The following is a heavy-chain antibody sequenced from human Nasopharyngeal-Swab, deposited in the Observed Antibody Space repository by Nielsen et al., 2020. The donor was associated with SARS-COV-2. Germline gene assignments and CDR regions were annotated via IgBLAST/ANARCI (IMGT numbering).Heavy chain of an antibody. CDR3: ARLLELPDY. D-gene: IGHD1-7*01. J-gene: IGHJ4*02. CDR2: IPTDDNPT. Sequence: GESLKISCVASGFTLSNFVMHWVRQVPGEGLVWVSRIPTDDNPTTYADSVKGRFTISRDNSKNTLYLQMNSLRAEDTAVYYCARLLELPDYWGQGTLVTVSS. CDR1: GFTLSNFV. V-gene: IGHV3-74*01.